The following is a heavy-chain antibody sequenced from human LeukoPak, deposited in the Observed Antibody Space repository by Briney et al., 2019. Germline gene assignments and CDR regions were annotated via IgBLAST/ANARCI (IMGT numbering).Heavy chain of an antibody. D-gene: IGHD6-19*01. CDR3: ARTSIGWYTFDY. CDR1: GFTFSDYY. CDR2: ISRSGSTI. J-gene: IGHJ4*02. V-gene: IGHV3-11*01. Sequence: GGSLRLSCAASGFTFSDYYMSWIRQAPGKGLEWLSYISRSGSTIYYAESVKGRFTISRDNAKNSLYLQTNSLRAEDTAVYYCARTSIGWYTFDYWGQGALVTVSS.